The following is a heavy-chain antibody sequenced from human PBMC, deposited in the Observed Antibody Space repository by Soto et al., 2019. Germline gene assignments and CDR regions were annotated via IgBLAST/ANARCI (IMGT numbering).Heavy chain of an antibody. J-gene: IGHJ4*02. CDR2: IYWNDDK. D-gene: IGHD6-13*01. Sequence: GPTLVNPTQTLTLTCTSSGFSLSTSGVGVGWIRQPPGKALEWLALIYWNDDKRYSPSLKSRLTITKDTSKNQVVLTMTNMDPVDTATYYCAHSAQVRYSTSWPLDYWGKGLLVTV. V-gene: IGHV2-5*01. CDR1: GFSLSTSGVG. CDR3: AHSAQVRYSTSWPLDY.